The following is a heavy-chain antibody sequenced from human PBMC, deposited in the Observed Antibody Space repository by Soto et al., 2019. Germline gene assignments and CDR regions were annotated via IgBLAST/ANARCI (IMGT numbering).Heavy chain of an antibody. Sequence: GGSLRLSCAASGFTFSSHGMHWVRQAPGKGLEWVAVIWSDGSNEYYADSVKGRFTISRDNSKNTLYMQMSSLKVEDTAVYYCPADSSTPGYGLVYWGQGALVTVSS. CDR2: IWSDGSNE. V-gene: IGHV3-33*01. CDR1: GFTFSSHG. CDR3: PADSSTPGYGLVY. D-gene: IGHD5-18*01. J-gene: IGHJ4*02.